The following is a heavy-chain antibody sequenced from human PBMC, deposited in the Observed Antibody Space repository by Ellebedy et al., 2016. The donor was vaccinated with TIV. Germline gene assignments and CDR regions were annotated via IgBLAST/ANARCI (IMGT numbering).Heavy chain of an antibody. J-gene: IGHJ4*02. D-gene: IGHD3-10*01. CDR1: GFTFSDYY. CDR3: ATEDYYGSGTFDY. CDR2: ISSSGSTI. V-gene: IGHV3-11*01. Sequence: GGSLRLXXAASGFTFSDYYMSWIRQAPGKGLEWVSYISSSGSTIYYADSVKGRFTISRDNAKNSLYLQMNSLRAEDTAVYYCATEDYYGSGTFDYWGQGTLVTVSS.